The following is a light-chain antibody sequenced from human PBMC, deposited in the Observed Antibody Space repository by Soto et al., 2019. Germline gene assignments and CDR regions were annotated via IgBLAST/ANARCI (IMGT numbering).Light chain of an antibody. CDR2: GAS. CDR1: QSVSSN. Sequence: EILMTQSPATLSVSPGERATLSCRASQSVSSNLAWYQQKPGQPPSLLIYGASTRATGIPARFSGGVSGTEFTLTISSLQSEDFAVYYCQQYNNWHPMTFGQGTRLE. J-gene: IGKJ5*01. V-gene: IGKV3-15*01. CDR3: QQYNNWHPMT.